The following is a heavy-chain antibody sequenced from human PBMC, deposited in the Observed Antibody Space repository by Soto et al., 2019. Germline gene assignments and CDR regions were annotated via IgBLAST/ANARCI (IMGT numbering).Heavy chain of an antibody. CDR2: ISGYNAKT. CDR3: AREAQWVAASPGDVFDI. V-gene: IGHV1-18*01. CDR1: GYTFTSYG. J-gene: IGHJ3*02. D-gene: IGHD6-19*01. Sequence: QVQLVQSGAEVKKPGASVKVSCKASGYTFTSYGISWVRQAPGQGLEWMGWISGYNAKTSYAEKFQGRVTMSADTSTSTAYMELRSLRSDDTAVYYCAREAQWVAASPGDVFDIWCQGTKVTLSS.